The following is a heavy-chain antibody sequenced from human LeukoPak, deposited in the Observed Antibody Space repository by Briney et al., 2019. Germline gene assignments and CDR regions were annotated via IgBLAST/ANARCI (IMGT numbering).Heavy chain of an antibody. J-gene: IGHJ6*02. V-gene: IGHV3-30-3*01. Sequence: GGSLRLSCAASGFTFSSYATHWVRQAPGKGLEWVAVISYDGSNKYYADSVKGRFTISRDNSKNTLYLQMNSLRAEDTAVYYCARDLPVYYYYGMDVWGQGTTVTVSS. D-gene: IGHD2-2*01. CDR2: ISYDGSNK. CDR3: ARDLPVYYYYGMDV. CDR1: GFTFSSYA.